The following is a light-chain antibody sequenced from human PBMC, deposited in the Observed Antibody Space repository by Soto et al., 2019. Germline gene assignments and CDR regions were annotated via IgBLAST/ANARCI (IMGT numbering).Light chain of an antibody. Sequence: DIQMTQSPSTLFASVGDRVTITCRASQTISPWLAWYQQKPGKAPKLLIYKASSLESGVPSRFSGSGSGTEFTLTISSLQPDDFASYYCQQYNSYPYTFGQGTKLEIK. V-gene: IGKV1-5*03. CDR3: QQYNSYPYT. CDR2: KAS. J-gene: IGKJ2*01. CDR1: QTISPW.